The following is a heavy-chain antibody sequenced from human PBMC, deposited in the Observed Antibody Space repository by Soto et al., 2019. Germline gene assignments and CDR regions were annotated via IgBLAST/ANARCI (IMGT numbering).Heavy chain of an antibody. J-gene: IGHJ6*02. CDR1: GFTFSSYA. Sequence: PGGSLRLSCAASGFTFSSYAMSWVRQAPGKGLEWVSSVSAGGDMTYYSDSVKGRFTISRDNSNNALFLQMNSLRIEDTGLYYCARGDRGGSGSPASYYYSGLDVWGQGTTVTV. V-gene: IGHV3-23*01. CDR3: ARGDRGGSGSPASYYYSGLDV. CDR2: VSAGGDMT. D-gene: IGHD3-10*01.